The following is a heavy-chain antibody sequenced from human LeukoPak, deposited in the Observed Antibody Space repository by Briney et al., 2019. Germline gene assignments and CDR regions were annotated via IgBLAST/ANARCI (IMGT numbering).Heavy chain of an antibody. J-gene: IGHJ4*02. CDR3: AKDRREYDFWSGYYMPGVLDY. Sequence: GGSLRLSCAASGFTFSGYAMNWVRQAPGKGLEWVSGITSSGGNTYYADSVKGRFTISRDNSKNTLYLQMNSLRAEDTAIYYCAKDRREYDFWSGYYMPGVLDYWGQGTLVTVSS. CDR2: ITSSGGNT. D-gene: IGHD3-3*01. V-gene: IGHV3-23*01. CDR1: GFTFSGYA.